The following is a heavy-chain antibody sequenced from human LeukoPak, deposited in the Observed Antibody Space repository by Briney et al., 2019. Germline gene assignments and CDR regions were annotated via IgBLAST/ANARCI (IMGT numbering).Heavy chain of an antibody. CDR1: GYTFTSYD. D-gene: IGHD5-18*01. CDR2: MNPNSGNT. Sequence: ASVTVSCTASGYTFTSYDINWVRQATGQGLEWMGWMNPNSGNTGYAQRFQGRVTITRNTSISTAYMELSSLRSEDTAVYYCARGIQLWLRAFDIWGQGTMVTVSS. CDR3: ARGIQLWLRAFDI. V-gene: IGHV1-8*03. J-gene: IGHJ3*02.